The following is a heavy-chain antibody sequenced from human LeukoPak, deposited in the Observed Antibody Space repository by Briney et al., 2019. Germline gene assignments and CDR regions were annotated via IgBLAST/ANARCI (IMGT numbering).Heavy chain of an antibody. Sequence: GGSLRLSCSASGFSFSSYWMSWVRQAPGKGLEWVANIKQDGSEKYYVDSVKGRFTMSRDNAKNSLYLQMNSLRAEDTAVYYCARVQWELRGVGSYFEYWGQGALVTVSS. CDR2: IKQDGSEK. CDR3: ARVQWELRGVGSYFEY. CDR1: GFSFSSYW. J-gene: IGHJ4*02. D-gene: IGHD1-26*01. V-gene: IGHV3-7*01.